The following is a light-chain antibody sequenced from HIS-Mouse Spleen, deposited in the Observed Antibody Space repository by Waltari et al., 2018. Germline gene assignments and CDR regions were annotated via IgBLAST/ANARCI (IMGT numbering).Light chain of an antibody. J-gene: IGKJ3*01. V-gene: IGKV3-20*01. CDR3: QQYGSSFT. Sequence: EIVLTQSPGTLSLSPGERATLSCTASQSVSSSYLAWSQQKPGQAPRLLIYGASSRATGIPDRFSGSGSGTDFTLTISRLEPEDFAVYYCQQYGSSFTFGPGTKVDIK. CDR1: QSVSSSY. CDR2: GAS.